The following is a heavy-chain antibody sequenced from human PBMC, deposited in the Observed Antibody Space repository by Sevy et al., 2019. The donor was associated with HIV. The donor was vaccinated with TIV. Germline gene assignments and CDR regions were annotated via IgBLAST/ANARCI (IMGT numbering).Heavy chain of an antibody. D-gene: IGHD3-22*01. J-gene: IGHJ6*03. CDR3: AKEGGGHYDPDEIGYYFYYYNMDV. V-gene: IGHV3-23*01. CDR1: GFSFDSYG. Sequence: WGSLRLSCAVSGFSFDSYGMTWVRQAPGKGLEWVSGISGSGTRTYYADSVKGRFSISRDNSKNRLYLQMNSLRSEDTAIYYCAKEGGGHYDPDEIGYYFYYYNMDVWGKGTTVTVSS. CDR2: ISGSGTRT.